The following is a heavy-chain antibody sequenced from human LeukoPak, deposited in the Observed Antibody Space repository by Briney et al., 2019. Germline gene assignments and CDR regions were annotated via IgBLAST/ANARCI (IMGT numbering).Heavy chain of an antibody. CDR3: ARHLEYDFWSGYYTGWFDP. CDR2: IYYSGST. Sequence: SETLSLTCTVSGGSISSSSYYWGWIRQPPGKELEWIGSIYYSGSTYNNPSLKSRVTISVDTSKNQFSLKLSSVTAADTAVYYCARHLEYDFWSGYYTGWFDPWGQGTLVTVSS. J-gene: IGHJ5*02. V-gene: IGHV4-39*01. D-gene: IGHD3-3*01. CDR1: GGSISSSSYY.